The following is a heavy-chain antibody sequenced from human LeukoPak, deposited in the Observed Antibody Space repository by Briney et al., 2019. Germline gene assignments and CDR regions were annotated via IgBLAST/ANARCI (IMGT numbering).Heavy chain of an antibody. CDR2: IYQSGST. CDR3: AREGSGYYDSSGPHTDAFDI. CDR1: GYSIRNGYN. J-gene: IGHJ3*02. D-gene: IGHD3-22*01. V-gene: IGHV4-38-2*02. Sequence: SETLSLTCTVSGYSIRNGYNWGWIRLSPGKGLEWLGSIYQSGSTYDNPSLKSRVTISVDTSKNQFSLKLSSVTAADTAVYYCAREGSGYYDSSGPHTDAFDIWGQGTMVTVSS.